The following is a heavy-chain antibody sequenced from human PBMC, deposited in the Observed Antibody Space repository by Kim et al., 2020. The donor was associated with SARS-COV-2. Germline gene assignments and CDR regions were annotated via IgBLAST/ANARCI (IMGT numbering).Heavy chain of an antibody. Sequence: ITYYATSVMGRFPISRDNSKNTLYLQMNSLRAEDTAVYYCARDVTQGFDYWGQGTLGTVSS. J-gene: IGHJ4*02. V-gene: IGHV3-66*01. CDR3: ARDVTQGFDY. CDR2: IT.